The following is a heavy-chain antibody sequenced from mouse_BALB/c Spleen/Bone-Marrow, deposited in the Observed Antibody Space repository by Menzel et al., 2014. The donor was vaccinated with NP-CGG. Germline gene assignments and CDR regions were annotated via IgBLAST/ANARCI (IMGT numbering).Heavy chain of an antibody. D-gene: IGHD2-4*01. CDR1: GYAFSSSW. Sequence: VQLQQSGPELMKHGASVKISCKASGYAFSSSWMNWVKQRPGQGLEWIGRIYPGDGDTNYNGKFKGKATLTADKSSSTAYMQLSSLTSVDSAVYFCARWGITSYYFDYWGQGTTLTVSS. J-gene: IGHJ2*01. CDR3: ARWGITSYYFDY. CDR2: IYPGDGDT. V-gene: IGHV1-82*01.